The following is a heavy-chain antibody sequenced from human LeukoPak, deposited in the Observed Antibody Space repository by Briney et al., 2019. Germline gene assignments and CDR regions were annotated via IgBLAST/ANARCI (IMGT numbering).Heavy chain of an antibody. Sequence: GGSLRLSCAASGFTFDDYTMHWVRQAPGKGLEWVSLISWDGGSTYYADSVKGRFTISRDNSKNSLYLQMNSLRTEDTALYYCASGKAGYYGMDVWGQGTTVTVSS. CDR3: ASGKAGYYGMDV. CDR2: ISWDGGST. CDR1: GFTFDDYT. V-gene: IGHV3-43*01. D-gene: IGHD6-13*01. J-gene: IGHJ6*02.